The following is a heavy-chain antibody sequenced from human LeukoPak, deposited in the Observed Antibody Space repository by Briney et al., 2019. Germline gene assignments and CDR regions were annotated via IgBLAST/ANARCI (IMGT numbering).Heavy chain of an antibody. CDR1: GYAFTGYY. D-gene: IGHD1-26*01. CDR2: INPNSGVT. J-gene: IGHJ3*02. Sequence: VSVKVSCKASGYAFTGYYMHWVRQAPGQRLEWMGWINPNSGVTNYAQKFQGRVTMTRDTSISTAYMELSRLRSDDTAVYYCARATTVRVISAFDMWGQGTMVTVSS. CDR3: ARATTVRVISAFDM. V-gene: IGHV1-2*02.